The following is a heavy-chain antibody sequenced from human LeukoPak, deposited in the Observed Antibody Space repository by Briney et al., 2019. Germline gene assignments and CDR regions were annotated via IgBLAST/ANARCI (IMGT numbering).Heavy chain of an antibody. V-gene: IGHV4-34*01. Sequence: SETLSLTCAVYGGSFSGYYWSWIRQPPGKGLEWIGEINHSGSTNYNPSLKSRVTISVDTSKNQFPLKLSSVTAADTAVYYCARGGRGFWSGYAARAFDISGQGTMVTVSS. CDR1: GGSFSGYY. CDR3: ARGGRGFWSGYAARAFDI. CDR2: INHSGST. J-gene: IGHJ3*02. D-gene: IGHD3-3*01.